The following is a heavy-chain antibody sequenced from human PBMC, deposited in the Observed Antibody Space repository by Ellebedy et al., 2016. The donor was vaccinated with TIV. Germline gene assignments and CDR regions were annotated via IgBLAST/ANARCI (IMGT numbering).Heavy chain of an antibody. CDR3: ARLVDDILTAYPGGY. CDR2: IYYTGAT. Sequence: SETLSLTCTVSGGSISSYYWSWIRQPPGKGLEWIGYIYYTGATNYNPSLESRVTISVDTSKNQFSLKLSSVTAADTAMYYCARLVDDILTAYPGGYWGQGTLVTVSS. D-gene: IGHD3-9*01. CDR1: GGSISSYY. V-gene: IGHV4-59*08. J-gene: IGHJ4*02.